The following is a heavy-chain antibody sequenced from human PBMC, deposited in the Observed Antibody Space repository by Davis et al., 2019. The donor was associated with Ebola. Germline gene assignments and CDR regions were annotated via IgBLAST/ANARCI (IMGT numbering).Heavy chain of an antibody. D-gene: IGHD2-21*01. CDR3: ARANLWWAGNWFDP. V-gene: IGHV1-8*02. CDR2: MNPNSGNT. Sequence: ASVKVSCKASGGTFSSYAISWVRQAPGQGLEWMGWMNPNSGNTGYAQKFQGRVTMTRNTSISTAYMELSSLRSEDTAVYYCARANLWWAGNWFDPWGQGTLVTVSS. CDR1: GGTFSSYA. J-gene: IGHJ5*02.